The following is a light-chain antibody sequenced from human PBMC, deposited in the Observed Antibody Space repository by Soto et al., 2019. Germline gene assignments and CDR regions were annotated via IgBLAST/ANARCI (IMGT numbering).Light chain of an antibody. J-gene: IGLJ2*01. CDR2: EVS. CDR1: SSDVGGYNY. CDR3: SSYGDSPVV. V-gene: IGLV2-8*01. Sequence: QSALTQPPSASGSPGQSVTISCIGTSSDVGGYNYVSRYQQHPGKAPKLIIYEVSKRPSGVPDRFSGSKAGNTASLTVSGLQAEEEAEYFCSSYGDSPVVFGGGTQLTVL.